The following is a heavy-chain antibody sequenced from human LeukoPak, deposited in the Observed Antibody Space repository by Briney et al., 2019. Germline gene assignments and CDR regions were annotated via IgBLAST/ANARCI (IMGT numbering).Heavy chain of an antibody. CDR1: GFTFSSYS. CDR3: ARVSSRDDYGDNFDY. J-gene: IGHJ4*02. D-gene: IGHD4-17*01. CDR2: ISSSSSYI. V-gene: IGHV3-21*01. Sequence: GGSLRLSCAASGFTFSSYSMNWVRQAPGKGLEWVSSISSSSSYIYYADTVKGRFTISRDNAKNSLYLQMNSLRAEDTAVYYCARVSSRDDYGDNFDYWGQGTLVTVSS.